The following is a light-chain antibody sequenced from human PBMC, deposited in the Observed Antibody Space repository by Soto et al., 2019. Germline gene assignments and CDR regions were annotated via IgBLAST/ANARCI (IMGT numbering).Light chain of an antibody. V-gene: IGKV3-20*01. Sequence: ESVLTQSTATLSLSPGERATLSCMASQSVTGSYLAWYQQKPGQAPRLLIYGASNGATGVPDRFSGSGSGTDFTLTINRLEPEDFAVYYCQQYGNSPWTFGQGTKVDIK. J-gene: IGKJ1*01. CDR3: QQYGNSPWT. CDR2: GAS. CDR1: QSVTGSY.